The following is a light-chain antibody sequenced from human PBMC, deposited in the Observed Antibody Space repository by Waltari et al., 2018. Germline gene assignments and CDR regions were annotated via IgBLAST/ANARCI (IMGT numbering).Light chain of an antibody. CDR1: ALPKQY. CDR2: KDS. Sequence: SYELTQPPSVSVSPGQTARITCSGDALPKQYAFWYQQKPDQAPVLLIDKDSERPSGIPGRFSGASSGTTVTLTISGVQADDEADYYCQSADSSGTQGVFGTGTKVTVL. CDR3: QSADSSGTQGV. V-gene: IGLV3-25*03. J-gene: IGLJ1*01.